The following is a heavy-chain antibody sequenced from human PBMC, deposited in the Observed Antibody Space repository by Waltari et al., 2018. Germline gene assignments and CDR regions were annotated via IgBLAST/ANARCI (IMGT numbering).Heavy chain of an antibody. CDR2: IYHSGST. J-gene: IGHJ6*03. CDR1: GYSISSGYY. Sequence: QVQLQESGPGLVKPSETLSLTCAVSGYSISSGYYWGWIRQPPGKGLEWIGSIYHSGSTYYTPSLKSRGTISVDTSKNQFSLKLSSVTAADTAVYYCARAHGDYVHYYYYMDVWGKGTTVTVSS. D-gene: IGHD4-17*01. CDR3: ARAHGDYVHYYYYMDV. V-gene: IGHV4-38-2*01.